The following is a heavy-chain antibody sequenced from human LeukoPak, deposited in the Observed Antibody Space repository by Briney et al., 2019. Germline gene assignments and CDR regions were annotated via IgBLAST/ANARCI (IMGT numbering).Heavy chain of an antibody. J-gene: IGHJ6*03. CDR3: AREAPLMMATIYYYYYYMDV. CDR1: GVSISSSNSY. D-gene: IGHD5-24*01. CDR2: IYYSGNT. V-gene: IGHV4-39*02. Sequence: SETLSLTCTVSGVSISSSNSYWGWIRQPPGKGLEWIGSIYYSGNTYYNASLKSQVSISIDTSKNQFSLKLSSVTAADTAVYYCAREAPLMMATIYYYYYYMDVWGKGTTVTISS.